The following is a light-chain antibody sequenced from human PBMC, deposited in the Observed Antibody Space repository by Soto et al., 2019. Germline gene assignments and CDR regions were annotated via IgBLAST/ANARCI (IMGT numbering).Light chain of an antibody. CDR3: QQYNSYPT. J-gene: IGKJ1*01. CDR1: QSISSW. CDR2: DAS. Sequence: EIQNRQFPSYPFSSVRKKDTITFRASQSISSWLAWYQQKPGKAPKLLIYDASSLESGVPSRFSGSGSGTEFTLTISSLQSDDFATYYRQQYNSYPTFGQGLEVDIK. V-gene: IGKV1-5*01.